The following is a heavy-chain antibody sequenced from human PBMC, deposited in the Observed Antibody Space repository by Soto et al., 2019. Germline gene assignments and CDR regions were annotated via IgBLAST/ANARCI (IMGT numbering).Heavy chain of an antibody. D-gene: IGHD3-9*01. CDR3: ARQIFAADY. V-gene: IGHV1-69*01. CDR2: INPMFNST. Sequence: QVQLVQSGAEVKKPGSSVKVSCEAPGGTFDHAAITWVRQAPGQGLEWVGGINPMFNSTHYAQKFQGRVTITADAVTSTAFMELRGLTSDDTAVHYCARQIFAADYWGQGTLLVVSS. CDR1: GGTFDHAA. J-gene: IGHJ4*02.